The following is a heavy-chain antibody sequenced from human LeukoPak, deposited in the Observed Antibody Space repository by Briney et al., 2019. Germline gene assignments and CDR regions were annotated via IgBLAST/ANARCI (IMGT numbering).Heavy chain of an antibody. CDR3: ARESALGVERVGGYFDY. J-gene: IGHJ4*02. V-gene: IGHV4-38-2*02. Sequence: SSETLSLTCNVSSYSIRNGYYWGWVRQSPGKGLEWIGSIYYTGITYYNPSLKSRVTISIGTSKNQFSLKLTSVTATDTAVYYCARESALGVERVGGYFDYWGQGALVTVFS. CDR1: SYSIRNGYY. D-gene: IGHD1-26*01. CDR2: IYYTGIT.